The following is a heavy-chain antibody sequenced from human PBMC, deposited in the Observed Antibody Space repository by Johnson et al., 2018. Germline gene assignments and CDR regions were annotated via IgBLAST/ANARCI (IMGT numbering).Heavy chain of an antibody. CDR1: GFTFSSYW. CDR3: ARDLRVEYAFDI. Sequence: VQLVQSGGGLVQPRGSLRLSCAASGFTFSSYWMSWVRQAPGKGLEWVANIKQDGSEKYYVDSVKGRFTISRDNAKKSLYLQMNSLRAEDTAVYYCARDLRVEYAFDIWGQGTMVTVSS. J-gene: IGHJ3*02. D-gene: IGHD3-3*01. V-gene: IGHV3-7*03. CDR2: IKQDGSEK.